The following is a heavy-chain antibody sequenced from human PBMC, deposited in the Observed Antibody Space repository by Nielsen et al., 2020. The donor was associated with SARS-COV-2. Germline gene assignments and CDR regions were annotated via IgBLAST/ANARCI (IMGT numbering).Heavy chain of an antibody. CDR3: ARVSSMWLTYMDV. Sequence: GGSLRLSCAASGFIFSSYWMSWVRQAPGKGLEWVANIKQDGSEKFYLDSVKGRFTISRDNAKNSLSLQMNSLRAEDTAVYYCARVSSMWLTYMDVWGQGTMVTVSS. D-gene: IGHD6-19*01. CDR1: GFIFSSYW. J-gene: IGHJ6*02. CDR2: IKQDGSEK. V-gene: IGHV3-7*01.